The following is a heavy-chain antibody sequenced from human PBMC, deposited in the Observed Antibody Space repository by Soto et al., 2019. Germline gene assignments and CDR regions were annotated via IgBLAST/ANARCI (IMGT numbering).Heavy chain of an antibody. J-gene: IGHJ4*02. V-gene: IGHV3-23*01. CDR2: ISGSGGST. CDR1: GLTFSSYA. D-gene: IGHD6-13*01. Sequence: GSLRLSYAASGLTFSSYAMSWVRQAPGKGLEWVSAISGSGGSTYYADSVKGRFTISRDNSKNTLYLQMNSLRAEDTAVYYCAYSSTPFDYWGQGTLLTVSS. CDR3: AYSSTPFDY.